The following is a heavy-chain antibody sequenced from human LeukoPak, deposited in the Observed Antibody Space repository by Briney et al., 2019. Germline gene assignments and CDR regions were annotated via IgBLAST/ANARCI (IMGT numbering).Heavy chain of an antibody. CDR2: IIPIFGTA. Sequence: GASVKVSCKASGYTFTSYYMHWVRQAPGQGLEWMGGIIPIFGTANYAQKFQGRVTITADESTSTAYMELSSLRSEDTAVYYCAREDCSSTSCYPHYYYMDVWGKGTTVTVSS. CDR3: AREDCSSTSCYPHYYYMDV. V-gene: IGHV1-69*13. CDR1: GYTFTSYY. D-gene: IGHD2-2*01. J-gene: IGHJ6*03.